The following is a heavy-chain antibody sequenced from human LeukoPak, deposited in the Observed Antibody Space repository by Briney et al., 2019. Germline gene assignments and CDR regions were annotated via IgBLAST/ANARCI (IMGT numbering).Heavy chain of an antibody. Sequence: ASVKVSCKASGYTFTRYDINWVRQPTGQGLELIGWMNTKSGNTGHAPTLQTRVTITRDSSISTVYMKLRSLRSEDTAVYFFARVDGSPDYWGQGTLVTVSS. V-gene: IGHV1-8*03. CDR3: ARVDGSPDY. CDR1: GYTFTRYD. J-gene: IGHJ4*02. CDR2: MNTKSGNT. D-gene: IGHD2-15*01.